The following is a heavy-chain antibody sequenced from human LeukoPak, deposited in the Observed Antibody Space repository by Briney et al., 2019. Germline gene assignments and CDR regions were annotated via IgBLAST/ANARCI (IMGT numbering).Heavy chain of an antibody. CDR2: INTDGSST. CDR3: SRVVGWDEPFDI. CDR1: GFTLSSYW. J-gene: IGHJ3*02. Sequence: GGSLRLSCAASGFTLSSYWMHWVRQAPGKGLVWVSRINTDGSSTNYADSVKGRFTVSRDNAKNTLYLQMNSLRAEDTAVYYCSRVVGWDEPFDIWGQGTMVTVSS. D-gene: IGHD1-26*01. V-gene: IGHV3-74*01.